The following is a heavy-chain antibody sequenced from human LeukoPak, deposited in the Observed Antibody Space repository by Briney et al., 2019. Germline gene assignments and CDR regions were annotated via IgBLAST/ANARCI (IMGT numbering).Heavy chain of an antibody. CDR1: GFTFSSYG. CDR3: ASRVTTSLDY. J-gene: IGHJ4*02. D-gene: IGHD4-11*01. CDR2: IRSDGTNK. V-gene: IGHV3-30*02. Sequence: GGSLGLSCAASGFTFSSYGMHWVRQAPGKGLEWVAFIRSDGTNKYYADSLKGRFTISRDNSKNTLYLQMNSLRAEDTAVYYCASRVTTSLDYWGQGTLVTVSS.